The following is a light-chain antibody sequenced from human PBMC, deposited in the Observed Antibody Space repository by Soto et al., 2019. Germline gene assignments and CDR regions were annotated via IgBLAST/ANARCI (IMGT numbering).Light chain of an antibody. J-gene: IGKJ3*01. CDR1: QSVSSY. CDR3: QQYGHSPPFT. Sequence: EIVLTQSPATLSLSPGERATLSCRASQSVSSYLAWYQQKPGQAPRLLIYGVSTRAPGIPDRFSGSGSGTDFTLTISRLEPEDFAVYFCQQYGHSPPFTFGPGTKVDFK. V-gene: IGKV3-20*01. CDR2: GVS.